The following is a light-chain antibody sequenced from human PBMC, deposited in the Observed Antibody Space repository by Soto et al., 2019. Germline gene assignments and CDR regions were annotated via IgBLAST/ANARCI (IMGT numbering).Light chain of an antibody. CDR3: AAWDDRLNGPSYV. CDR1: TSNIGSNP. Sequence: QSVLTQPPSVSGTPGQTVTISCSGSTSNIGSNPVNWYQQLPGTAPTLLISTNNQRPSGVPDRFSGSRSGTSASLAISGPQSEDEADYYCAAWDDRLNGPSYVFGTGTKVTVL. J-gene: IGLJ1*01. V-gene: IGLV1-44*01. CDR2: TNN.